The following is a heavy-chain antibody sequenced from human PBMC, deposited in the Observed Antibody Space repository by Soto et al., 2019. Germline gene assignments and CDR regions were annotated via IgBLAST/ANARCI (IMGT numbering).Heavy chain of an antibody. J-gene: IGHJ6*02. CDR3: ARDGYGNYYYGMDV. CDR1: GGPISIAGYY. V-gene: IGHV4-31*03. CDR2: IYYSGST. Sequence: PSETLSLTCTVSGGPISIAGYYWTWIRQHPGKGLEWIGYIYYSGSTYYNPSLESRVTISVDTSRNHFCLKLNSVTAADTAVYYCARDGYGNYYYGMDVWGQGTTVTVSS. D-gene: IGHD5-12*01.